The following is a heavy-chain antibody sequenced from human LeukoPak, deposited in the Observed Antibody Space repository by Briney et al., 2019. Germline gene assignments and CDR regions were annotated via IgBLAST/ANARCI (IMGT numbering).Heavy chain of an antibody. CDR1: GGTFSSYA. CDR2: IIPIFGTA. CDR3: ARASTSIVVVPAAYFDY. Sequence: SVKVSCKASGGTFSSYAISWVRQAPGQGLEWMGGIIPIFGTANYAQKFQGRVTITADESTSTAYMELSSLRSEDTAVYYCARASTSIVVVPAAYFDYWGQGTLVTVSS. V-gene: IGHV1-69*01. D-gene: IGHD2-2*01. J-gene: IGHJ4*02.